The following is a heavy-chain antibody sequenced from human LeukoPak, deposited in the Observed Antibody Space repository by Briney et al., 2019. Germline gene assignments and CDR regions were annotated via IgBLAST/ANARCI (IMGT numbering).Heavy chain of an antibody. Sequence: GGSLRLPCAASGFTFSSYDVHWVRQATGKGLEWVSAIGTAGDTYYPGSVKGRFTISRENAKNSLYLQMNSLRAGDTAVYYCARAAITIFGVGYGGMDVWGQGTTVTVSS. V-gene: IGHV3-13*01. D-gene: IGHD3-3*01. CDR3: ARAAITIFGVGYGGMDV. J-gene: IGHJ6*02. CDR2: IGTAGDT. CDR1: GFTFSSYD.